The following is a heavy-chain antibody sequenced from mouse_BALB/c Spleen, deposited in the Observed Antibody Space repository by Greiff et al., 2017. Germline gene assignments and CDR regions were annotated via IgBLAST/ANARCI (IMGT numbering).Heavy chain of an antibody. CDR3: ARRKYGNSYYAMDY. CDR1: GFAFSSYD. CDR2: ISSGGGST. V-gene: IGHV5-12-1*01. J-gene: IGHJ4*01. D-gene: IGHD2-10*02. Sequence: EVHLVESGGGLVKPGGSLKLSCAASGFAFSSYDMSWVRQTPEKRLEWVAYISSGGGSTYYPDTVKGRFTISRDNAKNTLYLQMGSLKSEDTAMYYCARRKYGNSYYAMDYWGQGTSVTVSS.